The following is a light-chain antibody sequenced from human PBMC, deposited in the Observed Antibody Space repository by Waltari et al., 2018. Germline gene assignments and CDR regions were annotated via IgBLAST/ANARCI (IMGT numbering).Light chain of an antibody. CDR2: VNSDGSH. CDR3: QTGGHGTWV. CDR1: SGPSSNV. J-gene: IGLJ3*02. Sequence: QLVLTQSPSASASLGASVKLTCTLSSGPSSNVIAWHPQQAEKGPRYLMKVNSDGSHSKGDKIPDRFSGSSSGAERYLTISNLQSEDEADYYCQTGGHGTWVFGGGTKLTVL. V-gene: IGLV4-69*01.